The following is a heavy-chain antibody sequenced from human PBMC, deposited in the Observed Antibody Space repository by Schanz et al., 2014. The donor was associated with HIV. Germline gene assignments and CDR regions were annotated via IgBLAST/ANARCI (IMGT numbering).Heavy chain of an antibody. CDR2: ISAYNGNT. Sequence: QVQVVQSGAELKKPGSSVRVSCKTSGGTFSNYAVSWVRQAPGQGLEWMGWISAYNGNTNYAQKFQGRLTMTTDTSTSTAYMELRSLRSDDTAVYYCARDRPVIVGATRADGGTDFDYWGQGTLVTVSS. CDR3: ARDRPVIVGATRADGGTDFDY. J-gene: IGHJ4*02. CDR1: GGTFSNYA. V-gene: IGHV1-18*04. D-gene: IGHD1-26*01.